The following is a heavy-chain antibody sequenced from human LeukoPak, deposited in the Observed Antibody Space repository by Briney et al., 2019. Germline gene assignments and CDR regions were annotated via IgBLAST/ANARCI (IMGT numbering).Heavy chain of an antibody. D-gene: IGHD2-8*01. V-gene: IGHV3-30*18. Sequence: AGGSLRLSCAASGFTFSSSGMHWVRQAPGKGLEWVAVISYDGSNKYYADSVKGRFTLSRDNSKNTLYLQMNSLRAEDTAVYYCAKEYCSNSVCHSLDYWGQGTLVTVSS. CDR3: AKEYCSNSVCHSLDY. CDR2: ISYDGSNK. CDR1: GFTFSSSG. J-gene: IGHJ4*02.